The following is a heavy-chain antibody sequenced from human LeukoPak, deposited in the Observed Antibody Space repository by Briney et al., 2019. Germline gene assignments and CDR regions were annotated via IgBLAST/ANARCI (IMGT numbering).Heavy chain of an antibody. CDR1: GGSISSSY. CDR2: FSYSGNT. CDR3: ARASGSTVVNQSFDY. J-gene: IGHJ4*02. V-gene: IGHV4-59*01. Sequence: SETLSLTCTVSGGSISSSYWSWLRQPPGKGLEWIGHFSYSGNTKYNPSLKSRLTISVDTSKNQFSLQLNSVTAADTAVYYCARASGSTVVNQSFDYWGQGTLVTVSS. D-gene: IGHD4-23*01.